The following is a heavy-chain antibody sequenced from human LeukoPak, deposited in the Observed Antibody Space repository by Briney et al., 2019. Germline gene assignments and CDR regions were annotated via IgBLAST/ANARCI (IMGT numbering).Heavy chain of an antibody. CDR3: ARGVGLDY. CDR2: IYHSGST. CDR1: GGSISSGGYY. J-gene: IGHJ4*02. V-gene: IGHV4-30-2*01. Sequence: PSETLSLTCTVSGGSISSGGYYWSWIRQPPGKGLEWIGYIYHSGSTYYNPSLKSRVTISVDRSKNQFSLKLSSVTAADTAVYYCARGVGLDYWGQGTLVTVSS.